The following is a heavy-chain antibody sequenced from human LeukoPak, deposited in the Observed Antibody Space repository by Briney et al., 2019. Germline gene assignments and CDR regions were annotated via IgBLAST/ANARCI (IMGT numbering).Heavy chain of an antibody. V-gene: IGHV1-24*01. Sequence: ASVKVSCKVSGYTLTELSMHWVRQAPGKGLEWMGGFDPEDGETIYAQKFQGRVTMTEDTSTDTAYIELSSLRSEDTAVYYCATDLGGESRWDYWGQGTLVTVSS. CDR2: FDPEDGET. CDR1: GYTLTELS. D-gene: IGHD3-10*01. CDR3: ATDLGGESRWDY. J-gene: IGHJ4*02.